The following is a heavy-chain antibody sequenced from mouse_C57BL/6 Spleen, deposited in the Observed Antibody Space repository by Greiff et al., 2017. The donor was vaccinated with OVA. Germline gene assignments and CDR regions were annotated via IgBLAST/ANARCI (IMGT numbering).Heavy chain of an antibody. Sequence: VQLQQPGAELVKPGASVKVSCKASGYTFTSYWMHWVKQRPGQGLEWIGRIHPSDSDTNYNQKFKGKATLTVDKSSSTAYIQLSSLTSEDSAVYYCAMGDYDAWFAYWGQGTLVTVSA. CDR1: GYTFTSYW. CDR3: AMGDYDAWFAY. J-gene: IGHJ3*01. V-gene: IGHV1-74*01. D-gene: IGHD2-4*01. CDR2: IHPSDSDT.